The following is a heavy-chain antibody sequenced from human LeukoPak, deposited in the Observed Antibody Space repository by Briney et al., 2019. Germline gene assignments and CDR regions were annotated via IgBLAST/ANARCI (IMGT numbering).Heavy chain of an antibody. Sequence: AGGSLRLSCAASGLTFSSYGMHWVRQAPGKGLEWVAFIRYDGRNKYYADSVKGRFTTSRDNSKNTLYLQMNSLRAEDTAVYYCAKDLGRYFDWLLSDAFDIWGQGTMVTVSS. J-gene: IGHJ3*02. CDR2: IRYDGRNK. CDR3: AKDLGRYFDWLLSDAFDI. D-gene: IGHD3-9*01. V-gene: IGHV3-30*02. CDR1: GLTFSSYG.